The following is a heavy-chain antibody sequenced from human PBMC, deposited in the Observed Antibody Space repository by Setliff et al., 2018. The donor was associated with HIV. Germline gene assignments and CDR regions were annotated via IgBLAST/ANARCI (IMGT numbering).Heavy chain of an antibody. CDR3: ARGRITMVRGVSNWFDP. Sequence: SETLSLTCAVYGGSFSGYYWSWIRQPPGKGLEWIGEINHSGSTKYNPSLKSRVTISVDTSKHQFSRKLSDVTAADTAVYNCARGRITMVRGVSNWFDPWVQGTLVTVSS. CDR1: GGSFSGYY. CDR2: INHSGST. V-gene: IGHV4-34*01. J-gene: IGHJ5*02. D-gene: IGHD3-10*01.